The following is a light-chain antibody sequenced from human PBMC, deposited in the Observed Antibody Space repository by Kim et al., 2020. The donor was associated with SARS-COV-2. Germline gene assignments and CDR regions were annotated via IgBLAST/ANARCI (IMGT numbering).Light chain of an antibody. CDR2: GAS. V-gene: IGKV3-15*01. J-gene: IGKJ1*01. Sequence: EIVMTQSPATLSVSPGERATLSCRASQSVSSNLAWYQQKPGQAPGLLIYGASTRATGIPARFSGSGSGTEFTLTISSLQAEDFAVYYCQQYNNWPPWTFGRGTKVDIK. CDR3: QQYNNWPPWT. CDR1: QSVSSN.